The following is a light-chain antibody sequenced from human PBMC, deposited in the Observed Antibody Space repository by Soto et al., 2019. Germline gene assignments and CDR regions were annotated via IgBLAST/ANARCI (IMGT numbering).Light chain of an antibody. CDR2: TAS. CDR1: QGISNY. J-gene: IGKJ4*01. CDR3: QNYNSAPQLT. V-gene: IGKV1-27*01. Sequence: DIQMTQSPSSLAASVGDRVTITCRASQGISNYLAWYQQKPGKVPKLLIYTASTLQSVVPSRFSASGSGTDFTLTISSLQPEDVATYYCQNYNSAPQLTFGGGTKVEIK.